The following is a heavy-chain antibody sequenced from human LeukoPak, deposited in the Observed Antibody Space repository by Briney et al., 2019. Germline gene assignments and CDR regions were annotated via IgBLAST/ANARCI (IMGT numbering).Heavy chain of an antibody. CDR3: ARVAYYYDRSGYYFDY. CDR2: INSDGSTT. D-gene: IGHD3-22*01. Sequence: PGGSLRLSCAASGFTFSSYWMHWVRQAPGKGLVWVSRINSDGSTTSYADSVKGRFTISRDNAKNTLYLQMNSLRAEDTAVYYCARVAYYYDRSGYYFDYWGQGTLVTVSS. CDR1: GFTFSSYW. J-gene: IGHJ4*02. V-gene: IGHV3-74*01.